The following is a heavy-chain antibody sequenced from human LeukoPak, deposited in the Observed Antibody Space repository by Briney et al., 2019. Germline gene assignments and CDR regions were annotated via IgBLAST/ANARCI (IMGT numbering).Heavy chain of an antibody. D-gene: IGHD3-10*01. Sequence: SETLSLTCAVSGGSIRSNGYYWGWIRQPPGKGLEWIGSIHCSGSTYYKPSLKSRVTISVDTSMNQFSLKLSSVTAADTAMYYCATLSDYGSGSYLDFWGQGTLVTVSS. V-gene: IGHV4-39*01. CDR2: IHCSGST. CDR3: ATLSDYGSGSYLDF. J-gene: IGHJ4*02. CDR1: GGSIRSNGYY.